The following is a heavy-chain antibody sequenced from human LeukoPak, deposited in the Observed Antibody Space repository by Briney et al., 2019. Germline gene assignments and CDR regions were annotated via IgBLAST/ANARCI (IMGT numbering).Heavy chain of an antibody. D-gene: IGHD3-10*01. V-gene: IGHV4-59*01. CDR1: GGSISSYY. J-gene: IGHJ2*01. CDR2: IYYLGST. CDR3: ARDRPGSYWYFDL. Sequence: SETLSLTCTVSGGSISSYYWGWIRQPPGKGLEWVGHIYYLGSTNYNPSLKSRVTISIDTSKNYFSLKLNSVIAADTAVYYCARDRPGSYWYFDLWGRGTLVTVSS.